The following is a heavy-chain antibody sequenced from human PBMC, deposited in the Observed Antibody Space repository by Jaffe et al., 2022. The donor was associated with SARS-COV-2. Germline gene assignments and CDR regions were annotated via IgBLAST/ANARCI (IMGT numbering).Heavy chain of an antibody. Sequence: QVQLVESGGGVVQPGRSLRLSCAASGFTFSSYGMHWVRQAPGKGLEWVAVISYDGSNKYYADSVKGRFTISRDNSKNTLYLQMNSLRAEDTAVYYCALPIEVQWLGALDYWGQGTLVTVSS. D-gene: IGHD6-19*01. J-gene: IGHJ4*02. V-gene: IGHV3-30*03. CDR3: ALPIEVQWLGALDY. CDR1: GFTFSSYG. CDR2: ISYDGSNK.